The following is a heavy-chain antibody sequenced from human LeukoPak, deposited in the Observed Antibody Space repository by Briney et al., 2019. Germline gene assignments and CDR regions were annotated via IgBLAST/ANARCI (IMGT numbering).Heavy chain of an antibody. D-gene: IGHD3-10*01. CDR2: ISSSSSTT. CDR3: ARDLSGRYAFDI. J-gene: IGHJ3*02. CDR1: GLTFSSYS. V-gene: IGHV3-48*02. Sequence: GPSLRLSCAASGLTFSSYSMIWVRQPPGKGLEWVSYISSSSSTTYYAASVKGRFTISRDNAKNSLYLQMNSLRDEGTAVYYCARDLSGRYAFDIWGQGTMVTVS.